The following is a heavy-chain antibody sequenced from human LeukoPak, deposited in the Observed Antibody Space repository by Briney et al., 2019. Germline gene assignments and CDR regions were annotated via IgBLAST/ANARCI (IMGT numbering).Heavy chain of an antibody. D-gene: IGHD5-18*01. J-gene: IGHJ5*02. CDR3: ARVFQLWLNWSDP. CDR1: GYTFTGYY. Sequence: ASVKVSCKASGYTFTGYYMHWVRQAPGQGLEWMGRINPNSGGTNYAQKFQGRVTMTRDTSISTAYMELSRLRSDDTAVYYCARVFQLWLNWSDPWGQGTLVTVSS. CDR2: INPNSGGT. V-gene: IGHV1-2*06.